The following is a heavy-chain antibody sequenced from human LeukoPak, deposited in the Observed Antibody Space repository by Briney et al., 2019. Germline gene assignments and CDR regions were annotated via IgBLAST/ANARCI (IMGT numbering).Heavy chain of an antibody. J-gene: IGHJ4*02. CDR1: GYTFTGYY. CDR2: INPNSGGT. Sequence: ASVKVSFKASGYTFTGYYMHWVRQAPGQGLEWMGWINPNSGGTNYAQKFQGRVTMTRDTSISTAYMELSRLRSDDTAVYYCARDTIAVAYAFDYWGQGTLVTVSS. CDR3: ARDTIAVAYAFDY. D-gene: IGHD6-19*01. V-gene: IGHV1-2*02.